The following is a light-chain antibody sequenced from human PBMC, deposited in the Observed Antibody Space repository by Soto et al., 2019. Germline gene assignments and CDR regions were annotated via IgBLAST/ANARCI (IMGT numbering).Light chain of an antibody. V-gene: IGLV2-8*01. J-gene: IGLJ1*01. Sequence: QSVLTQPPSASGSPGQSVTISCTGTSSDVGKYDYVSWFQHHPGKAPKLIIYEVSKRPSGVPDRFSGSKSGSTASLTVSGLQTEDEANYYCSSYAGDNIFLFGTGTKVTVL. CDR2: EVS. CDR3: SSYAGDNIFL. CDR1: SSDVGKYDY.